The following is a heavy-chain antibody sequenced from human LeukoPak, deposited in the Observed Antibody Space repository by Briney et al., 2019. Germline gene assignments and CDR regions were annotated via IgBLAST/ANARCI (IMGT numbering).Heavy chain of an antibody. J-gene: IGHJ4*02. CDR1: RGSISSYF. CDR3: ARGVYQDY. Sequence: SETLSLTCTVSRGSISSYFWNWIRQPAGMGLEWMGRIYTSVSTNYNPSLKSRVTMSVDTSKNQFSLRLSPLTAADTALYYCARGVYQDYWGQGTLLTVSS. D-gene: IGHD3-10*01. CDR2: IYTSVST. V-gene: IGHV4-4*07.